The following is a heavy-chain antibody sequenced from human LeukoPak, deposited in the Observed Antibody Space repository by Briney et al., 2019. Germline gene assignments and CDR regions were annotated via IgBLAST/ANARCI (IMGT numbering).Heavy chain of an antibody. CDR2: ISSSSSII. CDR1: GFTFTTYS. J-gene: IGHJ4*02. CDR3: AKPLIAARAAGVYYFDY. Sequence: PGGSLRLSCVVSGFTFTTYSVNWVCQAPGKGLEWISYISSSSSIIHYADSVKGRFTISRDNAKNSLYLQMNSLRAEDTAVYYCAKPLIAARAAGVYYFDYWGQGTLVTVSS. D-gene: IGHD6-6*01. V-gene: IGHV3-48*01.